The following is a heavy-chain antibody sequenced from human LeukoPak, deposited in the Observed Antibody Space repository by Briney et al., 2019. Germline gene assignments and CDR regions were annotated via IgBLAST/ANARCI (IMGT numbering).Heavy chain of an antibody. CDR1: GYSFTSYG. D-gene: IGHD3-10*01. J-gene: IGHJ4*02. V-gene: IGHV1-18*01. Sequence: GESLKISCKGSGYSFTSYGLIWVRQAPGQGLEWMGWISGYNGNTKYAQKLQGRVTMTTDTSTSTAYMELRSLRSDDTAVYYCARATGRVVRGITWRYFDYWGQGTLVTVSS. CDR3: ARATGRVVRGITWRYFDY. CDR2: ISGYNGNT.